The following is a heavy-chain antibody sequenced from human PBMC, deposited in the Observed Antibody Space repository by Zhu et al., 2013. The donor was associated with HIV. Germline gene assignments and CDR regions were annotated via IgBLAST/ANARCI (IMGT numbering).Heavy chain of an antibody. CDR1: GYNLATYG. V-gene: IGHV1-18*01. Sequence: QVQLVQSGAEVKKPGASVKVSCQTSGYNLATYGISWVRQAPGQGLEWMGWISGYNGDTNYAQKFHGRITMTTDTSTSTVYMELRSLRSDDTAAYYCARDYDFWNGYQPYYFDYWAREPWSPSPQ. J-gene: IGHJ4*02. D-gene: IGHD3-3*01. CDR3: ARDYDFWNGYQPYYFDY. CDR2: ISGYNGDT.